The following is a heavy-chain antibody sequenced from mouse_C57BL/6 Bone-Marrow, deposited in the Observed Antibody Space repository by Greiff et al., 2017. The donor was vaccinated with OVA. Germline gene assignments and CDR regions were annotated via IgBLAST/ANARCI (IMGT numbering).Heavy chain of an antibody. CDR1: GYTFTSYG. V-gene: IGHV1-81*01. CDR3: ARERIWDYVLYWYFDV. CDR2: IYPRSGNT. Sequence: VKLQESGAELARPGASVKLSCKASGYTFTSYGISWVKQRTGQGLEWIGEIYPRSGNTYYNEKFKGKATLTADKSSSTAYMELRSLTSEDSAVYFCARERIWDYVLYWYFDVWGTGTTVTVSS. D-gene: IGHD2-4*01. J-gene: IGHJ1*03.